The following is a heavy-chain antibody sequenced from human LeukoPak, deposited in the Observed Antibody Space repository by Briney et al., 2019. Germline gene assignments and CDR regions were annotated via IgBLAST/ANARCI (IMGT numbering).Heavy chain of an antibody. D-gene: IGHD3-22*01. CDR1: GFTFSNFW. J-gene: IGHJ3*02. CDR2: IKQDETEK. Sequence: GGSLRLSCTASGFTFSNFWMGWVRQAPGKGLEWVANIKQDETEKFYLGSVKGRFTISRDNAKSSLYLQMNSLRAEDTAVYYCARIRTAYYYDSSGYYYSSRNAFDIWGQGTMVTVSS. V-gene: IGHV3-7*01. CDR3: ARIRTAYYYDSSGYYYSSRNAFDI.